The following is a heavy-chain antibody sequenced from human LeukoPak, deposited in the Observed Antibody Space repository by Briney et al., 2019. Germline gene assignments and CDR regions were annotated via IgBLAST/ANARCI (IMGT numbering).Heavy chain of an antibody. CDR1: GGSFSGYY. V-gene: IGHV4-34*01. D-gene: IGHD3-9*01. J-gene: IGHJ4*02. Sequence: PSETLSLTCAVYGGSFSGYYWSWIRQPLGKGLEWIGEINHSGSTNYNPSLKSRVTISVDTSKNQFSLKLSSVTAADTAVYYCARGRPSDILTGYFTPFDYWGQGTLVTVSS. CDR2: INHSGST. CDR3: ARGRPSDILTGYFTPFDY.